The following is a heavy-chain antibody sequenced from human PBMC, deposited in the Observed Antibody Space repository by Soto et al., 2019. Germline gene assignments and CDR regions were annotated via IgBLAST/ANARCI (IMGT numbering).Heavy chain of an antibody. CDR2: INPGGGRT. Sequence: SVKVSCKASGYTFTSYYIHLVRQAPGQGLEWVAMINPGGGRTKNAQMFQGRVTLTRDTSTGTVDMELSSLTSADTAVYYCARGPSCRGDCYLFDYWGQGSLVNVSS. V-gene: IGHV1-46*01. J-gene: IGHJ4*02. CDR3: ARGPSCRGDCYLFDY. CDR1: GYTFTSYY. D-gene: IGHD2-21*02.